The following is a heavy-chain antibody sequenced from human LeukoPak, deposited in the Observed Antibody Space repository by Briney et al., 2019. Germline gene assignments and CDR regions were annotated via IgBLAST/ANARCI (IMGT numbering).Heavy chain of an antibody. V-gene: IGHV3-74*01. CDR1: GLNLRDYW. J-gene: IGHJ5*02. Sequence: GGSLPLSCAPSGLNLRDYWMHWVRQAPGKGLVWVSRLGTDGTYTNYAHSVKGRFTISRDNAKNTLYLQMDSLRAEDTAFYYCVRDPSNSGNWFDLRGQGTLVTVSS. CDR3: VRDPSNSGNWFDL. D-gene: IGHD4-11*01. CDR2: LGTDGTYT.